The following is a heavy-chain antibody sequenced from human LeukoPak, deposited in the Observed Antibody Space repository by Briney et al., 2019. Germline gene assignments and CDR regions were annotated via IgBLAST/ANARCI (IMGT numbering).Heavy chain of an antibody. Sequence: PGGSLRLSCAASGFTFSSYAMRWVRQAPGKGLEWVSAISGSGGSTYYADSVKGRFTISRDNSKNTLYLQMNSLRAEDTAVYCCAKDREFPYYDFWSGPTMDVWGKGTTVTVSS. J-gene: IGHJ6*03. D-gene: IGHD3-3*01. V-gene: IGHV3-23*01. CDR1: GFTFSSYA. CDR3: AKDREFPYYDFWSGPTMDV. CDR2: ISGSGGST.